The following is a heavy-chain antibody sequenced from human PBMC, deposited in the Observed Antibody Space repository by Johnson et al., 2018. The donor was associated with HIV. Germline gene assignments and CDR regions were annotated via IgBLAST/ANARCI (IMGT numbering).Heavy chain of an antibody. V-gene: IGHV3-30-3*01. CDR2: ISYDGSNK. J-gene: IGHJ3*02. CDR1: GFTFSSYA. Sequence: QVQLVESGGGVVQPGRSLRLSCAASGFTFSSYAMHWVRQAPGKGLEWVAVISYDGSNKYYADSVKGLFTISRDNSKNTLYLQMNRLRAEDTAVYYCARDITAARPSAFDIWGQGTMVTVSS. CDR3: ARDITAARPSAFDI. D-gene: IGHD6-6*01.